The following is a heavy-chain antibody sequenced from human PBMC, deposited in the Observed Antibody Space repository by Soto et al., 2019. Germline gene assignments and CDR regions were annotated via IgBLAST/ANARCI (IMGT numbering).Heavy chain of an antibody. J-gene: IGHJ4*02. CDR3: ARERSTRYFDY. V-gene: IGHV3-33*01. CDR2: IWYDGSNK. CDR1: GFTFSSYG. Sequence: GGSLRLSCAASGFTFSSYGMHWVRQAPGKGLEWVAVIWYDGSNKYYADSVKGRFTISRDNSKNTLYLQMNSLRAEDTAVYYCARERSTRYFDYWGQGTLVTVSS.